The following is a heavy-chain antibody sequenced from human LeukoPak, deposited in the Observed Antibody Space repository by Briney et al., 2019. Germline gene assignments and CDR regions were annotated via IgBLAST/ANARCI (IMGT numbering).Heavy chain of an antibody. CDR3: ARDRLWFGELGAGYGMDV. J-gene: IGHJ6*02. D-gene: IGHD3-10*01. CDR2: IYYSGST. CDR1: GGSISSYY. V-gene: IGHV4-59*01. Sequence: SETLSLTCTVSGGSISSYYWSWIRQPPGKGLEWIGYIYYSGSTNYNPSLKSRVTISVDTSKNQFSLKLSSVTAADTAVYYCARDRLWFGELGAGYGMDVWGQGTTVTVSS.